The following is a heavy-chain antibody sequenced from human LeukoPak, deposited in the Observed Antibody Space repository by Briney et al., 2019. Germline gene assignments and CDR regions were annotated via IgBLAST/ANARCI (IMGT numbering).Heavy chain of an antibody. CDR1: GFTLSSYA. V-gene: IGHV3-23*01. J-gene: IGHJ4*02. CDR3: AKVAIAVAAHFDY. Sequence: GGSLSLSCAASGFTLSSYAMSWVRQAPGKGLEWVSAISGSGGSTYYADAVKGRFTISRDNSKDTLYLQMNSLRAEDTAVYCCAKVAIAVAAHFDYWGQGTLVTVSS. CDR2: ISGSGGST. D-gene: IGHD6-19*01.